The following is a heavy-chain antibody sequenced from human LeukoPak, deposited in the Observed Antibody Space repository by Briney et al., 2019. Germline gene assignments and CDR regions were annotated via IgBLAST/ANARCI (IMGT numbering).Heavy chain of an antibody. Sequence: PGGSLRLSCAASGFTFSDYYMSWIRQAPGKGLEWVSYISSASSYTSYADSVKGRFTISRDNAKNTLYLQMNSLRAEDTAVYYCARGDGSGWGVFDYWGQGTLVTVSS. J-gene: IGHJ4*02. V-gene: IGHV3-11*06. CDR2: ISSASSYT. CDR3: ARGDGSGWGVFDY. CDR1: GFTFSDYY. D-gene: IGHD6-19*01.